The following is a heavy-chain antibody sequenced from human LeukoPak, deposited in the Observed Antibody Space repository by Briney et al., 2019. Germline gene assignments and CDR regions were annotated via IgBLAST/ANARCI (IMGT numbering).Heavy chain of an antibody. Sequence: GRSLRLSCAASGFTFSTYGMHWVRQAPGKGLEWVAVISNDGSNKYYEDTVRGRFTISRDKSKNTLYLQMNSLRAEETAVYYCAKERRGYSGYERSYYYYYGMDVWGKGTTVTVSS. V-gene: IGHV3-30*18. J-gene: IGHJ6*04. CDR3: AKERRGYSGYERSYYYYYGMDV. CDR2: ISNDGSNK. CDR1: GFTFSTYG. D-gene: IGHD5-12*01.